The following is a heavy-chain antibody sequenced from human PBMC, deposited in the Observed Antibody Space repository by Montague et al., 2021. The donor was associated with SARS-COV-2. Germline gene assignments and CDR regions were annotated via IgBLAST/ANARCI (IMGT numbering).Heavy chain of an antibody. Sequence: SETLSLTCTVSGGSISSYYWSWIRQPPGKGLEWIGYIYYSGSTXXXPSXXXRVTISVDTSKNQFSLKLSSVTAADTAVYYCARGCLSYFGAGSHCYGMDVWGQGTTVTVSS. CDR3: ARGCLSYFGAGSHCYGMDV. J-gene: IGHJ6*02. CDR2: IYYSGST. V-gene: IGHV4-59*13. D-gene: IGHD3-10*01. CDR1: GGSISSYY.